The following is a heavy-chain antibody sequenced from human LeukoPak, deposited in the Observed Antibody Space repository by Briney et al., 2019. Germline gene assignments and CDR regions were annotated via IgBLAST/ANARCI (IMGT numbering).Heavy chain of an antibody. D-gene: IGHD3-10*01. CDR1: GDSVSSNSAA. V-gene: IGHV6-1*01. CDR3: ARAVTMVRGVMAQGMDV. Sequence: SQTLSLTCASSGDSVSSNSAAWNWIRQSPSRGLEWLGRTYYRSKWYNDYAVSVKSRITINPDTSKNQFSLQLNSVTPEDTAVYYCARAVTMVRGVMAQGMDVWGQGTTVTVSS. J-gene: IGHJ6*02. CDR2: TYYRSKWYN.